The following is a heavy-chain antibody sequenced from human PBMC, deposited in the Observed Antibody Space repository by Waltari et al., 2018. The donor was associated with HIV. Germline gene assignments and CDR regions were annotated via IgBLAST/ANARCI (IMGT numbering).Heavy chain of an antibody. CDR2: ISGSGGNK. CDR1: GFTFDKFA. J-gene: IGHJ3*01. D-gene: IGHD4-17*01. Sequence: QLLESGGGLVQPGGSLRLSCVASGFTFDKFAMNWVRQAPGQGLEWLSSISGSGGNKCYADSVKGRISISRENSKNTVYLQINSLRVDDTAIYYCAKTVPTVTSIFEGFDVWGQGATVTVSS. CDR3: AKTVPTVTSIFEGFDV. V-gene: IGHV3-23*01.